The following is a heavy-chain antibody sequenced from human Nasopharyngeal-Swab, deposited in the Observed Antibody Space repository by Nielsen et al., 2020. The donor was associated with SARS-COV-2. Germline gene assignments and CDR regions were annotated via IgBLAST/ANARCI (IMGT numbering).Heavy chain of an antibody. CDR1: GFTFSDYY. CDR3: ARDGRAVGFDY. J-gene: IGHJ4*02. V-gene: IGHV3-11*01. Sequence: GESLKISCAASGFTFSDYYMSWIRQAPGKGLEWVSYISSSGSTIYYADSVKGRFTISRDNAKNSLSLQMNSLRAEDTAVYYCARDGRAVGFDYWDQGTLVTVSS. CDR2: ISSSGSTI. D-gene: IGHD2-15*01.